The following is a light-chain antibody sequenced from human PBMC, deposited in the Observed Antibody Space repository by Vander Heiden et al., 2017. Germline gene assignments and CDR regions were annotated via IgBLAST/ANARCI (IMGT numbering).Light chain of an antibody. V-gene: IGLV2-14*03. CDR2: DVS. Sequence: QSALTQPASVSGSPGQSLTISCTGPSSDLGAYAYVSWSQHHPGKSPKLMIYDVSSRPSGVSDRFSGSKSANTASLTISGLQAEDEADYYCTSFTSSSPHYFFGTGTKVTVL. CDR1: SSDLGAYAY. J-gene: IGLJ1*01. CDR3: TSFTSSSPHYF.